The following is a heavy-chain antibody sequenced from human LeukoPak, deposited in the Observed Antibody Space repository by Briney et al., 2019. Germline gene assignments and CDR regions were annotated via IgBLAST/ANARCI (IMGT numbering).Heavy chain of an antibody. CDR1: GASISSYY. CDR2: AYYSGGT. Sequence: SETLSLTCTVSGASISSYYWSSIRQPPGKGLEFIGYAYYSGGTNYNPSLKSRVTISADTSKNQFSLKLSSVTAADTAVYYCASGSMVRGVSNWYFDLWGRGTLVTVSS. CDR3: ASGSMVRGVSNWYFDL. D-gene: IGHD3-10*01. J-gene: IGHJ2*01. V-gene: IGHV4-59*01.